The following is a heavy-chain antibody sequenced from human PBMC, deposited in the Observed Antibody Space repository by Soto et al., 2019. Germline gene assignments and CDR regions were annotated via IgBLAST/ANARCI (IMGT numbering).Heavy chain of an antibody. CDR1: GGSFSGYY. CDR3: ARGYTGDIVVVPADIPYDFDY. V-gene: IGHV4-34*01. D-gene: IGHD2-2*02. Sequence: SETLSLTCAVYGGSFSGYYWSWIRQPPGKGLEWIGEINHSGSTNYNPSLKSRVTISVDTSKNQFSLKLSSVTAADTAVYYCARGYTGDIVVVPADIPYDFDYWGQGTLVTVSS. J-gene: IGHJ4*02. CDR2: INHSGST.